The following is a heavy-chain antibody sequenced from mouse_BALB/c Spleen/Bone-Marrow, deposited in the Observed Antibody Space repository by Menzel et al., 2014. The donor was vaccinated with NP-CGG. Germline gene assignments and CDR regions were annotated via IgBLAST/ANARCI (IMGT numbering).Heavy chain of an antibody. J-gene: IGHJ3*01. V-gene: IGHV7-1*02. CDR2: SRNKAKYYTT. Sequence: EVKVVESGGGLVQPGDSLRLSCATSGFTFSDFYMEWVRQPPGKRLEWIAASRNKAKYYTTEYSASVKGRFIVSRDTSQSVPYLQMNALRAEDTAIYYCARDVGYGNYFVYWGQGTLVTVSA. CDR3: ARDVGYGNYFVY. D-gene: IGHD2-10*02. CDR1: GFTFSDFY.